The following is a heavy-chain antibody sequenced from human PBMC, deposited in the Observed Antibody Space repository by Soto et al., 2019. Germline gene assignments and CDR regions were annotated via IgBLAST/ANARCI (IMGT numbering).Heavy chain of an antibody. CDR1: GYTFTSYG. CDR3: ARGPNYDYIWGNYRPRDAFYI. V-gene: IGHV1-18*01. J-gene: IGHJ3*02. Sequence: ASVKVSCKASGYTFTSYGISWVRQAPGQGLEWMGWISAYNGNTNYAQKLQGRVTMTTDTSTSTAYMELRSLRSDDTAVYYCARGPNYDYIWGNYRPRDAFYICGQRTMVTVSS. CDR2: ISAYNGNT. D-gene: IGHD3-16*02.